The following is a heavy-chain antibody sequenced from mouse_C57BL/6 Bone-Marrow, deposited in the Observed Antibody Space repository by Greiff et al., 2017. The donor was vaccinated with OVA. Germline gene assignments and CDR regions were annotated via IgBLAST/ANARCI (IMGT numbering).Heavy chain of an antibody. CDR2: IDPNSGGT. Sequence: QVQLQQPGAELVKPGASVKLSCKASGYTFTSYWMHWVKQRPGRGLEWIGRIDPNSGGTKYNEKFKSKATLTVDKPSSTAYMQLSSLTSEDSAVYYCASYYHGSSSNWYFDVWGTGTTVTVSS. CDR1: GYTFTSYW. V-gene: IGHV1-72*01. CDR3: ASYYHGSSSNWYFDV. D-gene: IGHD1-1*01. J-gene: IGHJ1*03.